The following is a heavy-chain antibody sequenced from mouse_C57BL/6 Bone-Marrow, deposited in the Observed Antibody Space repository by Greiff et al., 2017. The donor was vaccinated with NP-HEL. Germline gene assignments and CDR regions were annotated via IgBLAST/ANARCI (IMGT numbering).Heavy chain of an antibody. Sequence: EVQLQESGGDLVKPGGSLKLSCAASGFTFSSYGMSWVRQTPDKRLEWVATISSGGSYTYYPDSVKGRFTLSRDNAKNTLYLQMSSLKSEDTAMYYCARQGSPLYAMDYWGQGTSVTVSS. CDR1: GFTFSSYG. V-gene: IGHV5-6*01. J-gene: IGHJ4*01. CDR2: ISSGGSYT. CDR3: ARQGSPLYAMDY.